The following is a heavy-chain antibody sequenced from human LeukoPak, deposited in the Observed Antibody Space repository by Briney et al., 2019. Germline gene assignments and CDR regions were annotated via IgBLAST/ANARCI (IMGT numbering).Heavy chain of an antibody. V-gene: IGHV3-74*01. J-gene: IGHJ4*02. D-gene: IGHD7-27*01. Sequence: GGSLRLSCEASGFTFSSHWMHWVRQDPGRGLLWVSRIDRFGNTIGYADFVEGRFIISRDNAKNPLYLEMNSLREEDMAVYYCARNNWGIDYWGRGALVTVSS. CDR2: IDRFGNTI. CDR3: ARNNWGIDY. CDR1: GFTFSSHW.